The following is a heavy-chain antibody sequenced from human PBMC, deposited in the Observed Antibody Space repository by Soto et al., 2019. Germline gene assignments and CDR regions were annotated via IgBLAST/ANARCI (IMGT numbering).Heavy chain of an antibody. V-gene: IGHV3-30*18. CDR2: ISYDGSNK. CDR1: GFTFSSYG. D-gene: IGHD6-13*01. Sequence: QVQLVESGGGVVQPGRSLRLSCAASGFTFSSYGMHWVRQAPGKGLEWVAVISYDGSNKYYADSVKGRFTISRDNSKKTLYLQMNSLRAEDTAVYYCAKDLTPRYSSSWFKTTNYFDYWGQGTLVTVSS. CDR3: AKDLTPRYSSSWFKTTNYFDY. J-gene: IGHJ4*02.